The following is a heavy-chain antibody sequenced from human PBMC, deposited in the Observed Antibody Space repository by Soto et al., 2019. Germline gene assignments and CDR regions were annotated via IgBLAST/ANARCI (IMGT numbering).Heavy chain of an antibody. J-gene: IGHJ1*01. CDR2: IYWDADK. D-gene: IGHD3-10*01. Sequence: QITLKESGPTLVTPTQTLTLTCTFSGFSLSTSGVGVGWIRPPPGPALEGLALIYWDADKRYSPSLKSRLTITKDTSKDQVVLTKTTMDPVDTATYYCAHPTMVRRVPHFQHWGQGTLVTVSS. V-gene: IGHV2-5*02. CDR3: AHPTMVRRVPHFQH. CDR1: GFSLSTSGVG.